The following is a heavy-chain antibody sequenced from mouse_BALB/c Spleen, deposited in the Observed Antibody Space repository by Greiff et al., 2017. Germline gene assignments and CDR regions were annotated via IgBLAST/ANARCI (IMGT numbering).Heavy chain of an antibody. Sequence: DVQLVESGGGLVKPGGSLKLSCAASGFAFSSYDMSWVRQTPEKRLEWVAYISSGGGSTYYPDTVKGRFTISRDNAKNTLYLQMSSLKSEDTAMYYCAREDGYYGAMDYWGQGTSVTVSS. V-gene: IGHV5-12-1*01. CDR3: AREDGYYGAMDY. D-gene: IGHD2-3*01. CDR1: GFAFSSYD. CDR2: ISSGGGST. J-gene: IGHJ4*01.